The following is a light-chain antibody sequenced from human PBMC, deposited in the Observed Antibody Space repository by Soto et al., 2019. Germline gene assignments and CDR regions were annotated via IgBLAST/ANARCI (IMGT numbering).Light chain of an antibody. J-gene: IGKJ5*01. CDR1: QSVLYSSNNKNY. CDR2: TAS. V-gene: IGKV4-1*01. CDR3: QEAYSFPVT. Sequence: DIVMTQSPDSLAVSLCERATINCKSSQSVLYSSNNKNYLAWYQQKPGRAPKLLIHTASTIQREVPSRFSVSGSGTAFTLTISSLQPEDFATYYCQEAYSFPVTFGLGTRLEI.